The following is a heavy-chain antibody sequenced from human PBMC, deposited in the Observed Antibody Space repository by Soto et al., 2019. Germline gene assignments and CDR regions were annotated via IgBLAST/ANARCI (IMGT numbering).Heavy chain of an antibody. J-gene: IGHJ2*01. D-gene: IGHD3-3*01. CDR2: IIPIFGTA. Sequence: QVQLVQSGAEVKKPGSSVKVSCKAAGGTFSSYAISWVRQAPGQGLEWMGGIIPIFGTANYAQKFQGRVTITADVSTSTAYMELSSLRSEDTAVYYCARRTRSGYYKWRVEWYFDLWGRGTLVTVSS. CDR1: GGTFSSYA. V-gene: IGHV1-69*01. CDR3: ARRTRSGYYKWRVEWYFDL.